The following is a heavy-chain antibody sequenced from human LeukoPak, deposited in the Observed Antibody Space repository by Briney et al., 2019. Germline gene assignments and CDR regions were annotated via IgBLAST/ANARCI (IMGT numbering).Heavy chain of an antibody. CDR1: GFTFRNYW. V-gene: IGHV3-7*03. CDR2: IKQDGSDR. J-gene: IGHJ4*02. CDR3: VRNLAVAGTCFDS. D-gene: IGHD6-19*01. Sequence: QSGGSLRLSCAASGFTFRNYWMSWVRQVPGTGLEWVANIKQDGSDRNYVTSVRGRFTISRDNAESSLYLQMNSLRAEDTAVCYCVRNLAVAGTCFDSWGQGTLSPSPQ.